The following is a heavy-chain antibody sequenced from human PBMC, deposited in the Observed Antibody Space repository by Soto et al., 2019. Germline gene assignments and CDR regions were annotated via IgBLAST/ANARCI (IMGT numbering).Heavy chain of an antibody. CDR3: ARDLYDYVWGSYRPSAFDI. CDR2: IIPIFGTA. V-gene: IGHV1-69*01. CDR1: GGTFSSYA. J-gene: IGHJ3*02. D-gene: IGHD3-16*02. Sequence: QVQLVQSGAEVKKPGSSVKVSCKASGGTFSSYAISWVRQAPGQGLEWMGGIIPIFGTANYAQKFQGRVTITADESTSTAYMELSSLRSEDTAVYYCARDLYDYVWGSYRPSAFDIWGQGTMVTVSS.